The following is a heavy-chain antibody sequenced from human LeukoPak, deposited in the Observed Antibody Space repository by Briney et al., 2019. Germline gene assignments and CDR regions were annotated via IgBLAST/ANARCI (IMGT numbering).Heavy chain of an antibody. CDR3: AREPSSGWVDY. CDR2: INHSGST. CDR1: GGSFSGYY. V-gene: IGHV4-34*01. D-gene: IGHD6-19*01. J-gene: IGHJ4*02. Sequence: SETLSLTCAVYGGSFSGYYWSWIRQPPGKGLEWVGEINHSGSTNYNPSLKSRVTISVDTSKNQFSLKLSSVTAADTAVYYCAREPSSGWVDYGGQGTLVTVSS.